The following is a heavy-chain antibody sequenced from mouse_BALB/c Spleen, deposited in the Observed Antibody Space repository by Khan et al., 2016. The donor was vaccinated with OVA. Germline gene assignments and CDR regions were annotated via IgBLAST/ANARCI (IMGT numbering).Heavy chain of an antibody. CDR1: GYTFTTYW. J-gene: IGHJ2*01. CDR3: TRDRIDY. Sequence: QVQLQQPGAELAKPGASVKMSCKASGYTFTTYWMHWVKQRPGQGLEWIGYINPTSGYTDYNEKFKDRATLSADKSSSTAYMQLSSLTSEDSEVYYCTRDRIDYWGQGTTLTVSS. CDR2: INPTSGYT. V-gene: IGHV1-7*01.